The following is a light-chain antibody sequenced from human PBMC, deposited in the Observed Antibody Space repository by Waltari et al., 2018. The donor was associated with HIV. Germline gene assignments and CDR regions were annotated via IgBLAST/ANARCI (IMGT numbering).Light chain of an antibody. CDR1: SSNIGAAGND. CDR3: QSYGTRLSDPYV. V-gene: IGLV1-40*01. Sequence: HSVLAQPPSVSGAPGQRVTISCTGSSSNIGAAGNDGHWYQQLPGHAPKLLIYGNNKLPSGVPDLFSCSKSGSPASLAITGRQTEDEADYYCQSYGTRLSDPYVFGTGTKVTVL. CDR2: GNN. J-gene: IGLJ1*01.